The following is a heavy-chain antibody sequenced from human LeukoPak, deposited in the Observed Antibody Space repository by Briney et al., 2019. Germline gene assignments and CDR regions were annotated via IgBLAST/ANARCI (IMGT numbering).Heavy chain of an antibody. CDR2: IYHSGST. Sequence: SETLSLTCTVSGYSINSGYYWGWIRQPPGKGLEWIGSIYHSGSTYYNPSLKSRATISVDTSKNQFSLKLSSVTAADTAVYYCARDPVWYFDLWGRGTLVTVSS. CDR3: ARDPVWYFDL. J-gene: IGHJ2*01. V-gene: IGHV4-38-2*02. CDR1: GYSINSGYY.